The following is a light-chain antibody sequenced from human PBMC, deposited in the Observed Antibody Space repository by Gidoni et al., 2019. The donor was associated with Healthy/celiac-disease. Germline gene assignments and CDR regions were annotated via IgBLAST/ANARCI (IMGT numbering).Light chain of an antibody. J-gene: IGKJ1*01. CDR2: AES. V-gene: IGKV1-39*01. CDR1: QSISSY. CDR3: QQSYSTLVT. Sequence: IQMTHSPSSLSASVGDRVTITCRASQSISSYLNWYQQKPGKAPKLLIYAESSLQSGVPSRFSGSGSGTDFTLNISSLQPEDFATYYCQQSYSTLVTFXQXTKVEIK.